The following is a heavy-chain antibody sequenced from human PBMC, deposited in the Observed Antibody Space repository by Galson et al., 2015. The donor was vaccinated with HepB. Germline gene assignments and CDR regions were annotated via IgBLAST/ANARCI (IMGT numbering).Heavy chain of an antibody. V-gene: IGHV3-23*01. Sequence: SLRLSCAASRFTFNTYAMSWVRQAPGKGLEWVSSINGGGGSAYYADSVKSRFTISRDNSKNTLYLLMDSLRAEDTAIYYCAKGHAYNSAGIEYWGQGTLVTVSS. D-gene: IGHD3-16*01. CDR3: AKGHAYNSAGIEY. J-gene: IGHJ4*02. CDR1: RFTFNTYA. CDR2: INGGGGSA.